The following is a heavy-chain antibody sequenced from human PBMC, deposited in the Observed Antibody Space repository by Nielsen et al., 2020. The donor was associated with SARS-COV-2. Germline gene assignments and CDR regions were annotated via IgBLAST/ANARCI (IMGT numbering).Heavy chain of an antibody. CDR3: ATGDIVATTIY. CDR2: INPNSGGT. D-gene: IGHD5-12*01. CDR1: GYTFTCFY. V-gene: IGHV1-2*06. Sequence: ASVKASCKASGYTFTCFYMHWARQAPGQGLEWMGRINPNSGGTHYAQTFQGRVTMTRDTSISTAYMELSRLRSDDTAVYYCATGDIVATTIYWGQGTLVTVSS. J-gene: IGHJ4*02.